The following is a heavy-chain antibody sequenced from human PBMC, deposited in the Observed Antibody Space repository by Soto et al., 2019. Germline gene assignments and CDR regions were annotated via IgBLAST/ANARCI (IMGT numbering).Heavy chain of an antibody. CDR3: AKAVSITVRGVPPPDV. CDR2: ISFDGNNK. Sequence: QVQLVESGGGVVQPGRSLRISCAASGFTFNHYGMHRVRQAPGKGLEWVAVISFDGNNKYYADSVKGRFTISRDNSKDTLYLQMNSLTSEDTAMYYCAKAVSITVRGVPPPDVWGKGTTVTVSS. CDR1: GFTFNHYG. J-gene: IGHJ6*04. D-gene: IGHD3-10*01. V-gene: IGHV3-30*18.